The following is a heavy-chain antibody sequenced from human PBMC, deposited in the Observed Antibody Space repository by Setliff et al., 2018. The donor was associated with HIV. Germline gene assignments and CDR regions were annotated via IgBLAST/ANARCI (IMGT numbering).Heavy chain of an antibody. CDR1: GYAFTSFQ. J-gene: IGHJ4*02. V-gene: IGHV1-46*01. D-gene: IGHD6-19*01. Sequence: ASVKVSCKTSGYAFTSFQLHWVRQAPGQGLEWLGGIVPSSGDTNYAQRFRGRVTMTRDMSTTTVYMDLNSLTSEDTAVYYCARGTAGGHWDEYWGQGTLVTVSS. CDR3: ARGTAGGHWDEY. CDR2: IVPSSGDT.